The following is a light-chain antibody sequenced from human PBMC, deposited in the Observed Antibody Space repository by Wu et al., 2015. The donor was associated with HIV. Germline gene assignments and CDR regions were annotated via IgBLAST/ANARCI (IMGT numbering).Light chain of an antibody. Sequence: EIVLTQSPAALSISPGERVTLSCRASRSVSSAVAWYQQKPGQAPRLLIYDASKRATGIPARFSGGGSTTDYSLTISSLEPEDFAVYYCQQYNNWPPYSFGQGTKLEIK. CDR3: QQYNNWPPYS. V-gene: IGKV3-11*01. CDR2: DAS. J-gene: IGKJ2*03. CDR1: RSVSSA.